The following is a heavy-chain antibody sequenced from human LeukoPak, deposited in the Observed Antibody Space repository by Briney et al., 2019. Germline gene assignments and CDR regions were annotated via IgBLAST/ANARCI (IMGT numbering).Heavy chain of an antibody. CDR1: GFTFSSYW. Sequence: GGSLRLSCAASGFTFSSYWMSWVRQAPGKGLEWVANIKQDGSEKYYVDSVKGRFTISRDNAKNSLYLQMNSLRAEDTAVYYCARADCSSTSCYLGLDYWGQGTLVTVSS. CDR3: ARADCSSTSCYLGLDY. J-gene: IGHJ4*02. V-gene: IGHV3-7*01. CDR2: IKQDGSEK. D-gene: IGHD2-2*01.